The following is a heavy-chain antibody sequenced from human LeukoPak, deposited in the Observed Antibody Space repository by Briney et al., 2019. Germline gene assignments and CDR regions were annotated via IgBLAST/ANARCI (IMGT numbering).Heavy chain of an antibody. J-gene: IGHJ3*02. CDR1: GYTFTSYD. Sequence: ASVKVSCKASGYTFTSYDTNWVRQATGQGLEWMGWMNPNSGNTGYAQKFQGRVTITRNTSISTAYMELSSLRSEDTAVYYCARDWYCSSTSCYTDDAFDIWGQGTMVTVSS. CDR3: ARDWYCSSTSCYTDDAFDI. CDR2: MNPNSGNT. V-gene: IGHV1-8*03. D-gene: IGHD2-2*02.